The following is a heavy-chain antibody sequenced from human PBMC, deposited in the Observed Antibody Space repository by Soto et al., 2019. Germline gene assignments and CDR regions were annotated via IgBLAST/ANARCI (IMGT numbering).Heavy chain of an antibody. Sequence: SGPTLVNPTETLTLTCTVSGFSLSKGRMGVSWIRQPPGKALEWLAHIFSNDEKSYNTSLKSRLTISKDTSKSQVVLTMTNMDRADTATYYCARMGGFDFWSGYFDYWGQGTLVTVSS. CDR1: GFSLSKGRMG. D-gene: IGHD3-3*01. CDR2: IFSNDEK. V-gene: IGHV2-26*01. CDR3: ARMGGFDFWSGYFDY. J-gene: IGHJ4*02.